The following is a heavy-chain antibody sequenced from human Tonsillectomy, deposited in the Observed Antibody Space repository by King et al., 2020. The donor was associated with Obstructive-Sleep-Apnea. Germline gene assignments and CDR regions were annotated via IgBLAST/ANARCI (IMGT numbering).Heavy chain of an antibody. CDR1: GYTFTSYY. Sequence: VQLVESGAEVKKPGASVKVSCKASGYTFTSYYMHWVRQAPGQGLEWMGIINPSGGSTSYAQKFQGRVTMTRDTSTSTVYMELSSLRSEDTAVYYCARMVDIVVVPAADDAFDIWGQGTMVTVSS. D-gene: IGHD2-2*03. J-gene: IGHJ3*02. V-gene: IGHV1-46*01. CDR3: ARMVDIVVVPAADDAFDI. CDR2: INPSGGST.